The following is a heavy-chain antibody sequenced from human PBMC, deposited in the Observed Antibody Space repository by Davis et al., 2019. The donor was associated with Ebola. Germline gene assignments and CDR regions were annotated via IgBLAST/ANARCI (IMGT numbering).Heavy chain of an antibody. CDR3: AHMGRDGYNYLDY. CDR1: GGSIRSSSYY. J-gene: IGHJ4*02. D-gene: IGHD5-24*01. V-gene: IGHV4-39*01. CDR2: IYYTGST. Sequence: SETLSLTCTVSGGSIRSSSYYWGWIRQPPGKGLEWIGSIYYTGSTYFNPSLKSRVIVSVDTSKNQFSLKLSSVTAADTAVYYCAHMGRDGYNYLDYWGQGTLVTVSS.